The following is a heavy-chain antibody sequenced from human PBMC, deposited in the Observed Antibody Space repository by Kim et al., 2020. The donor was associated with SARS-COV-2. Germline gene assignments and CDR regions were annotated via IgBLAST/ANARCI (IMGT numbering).Heavy chain of an antibody. CDR2: INSDGSST. J-gene: IGHJ6*02. V-gene: IGHV3-74*01. Sequence: GGSLRLSCAASGFTFSSYWMHWVRQAPGKGQVWVSRINSDGSSTIYADSVKGRFTISRENAKNTLYLQMNSLRAEDTAVYYCARDGGGLWFGESSYYGMDVGGQGTTVTVSS. CDR1: GFTFSSYW. D-gene: IGHD3-10*01. CDR3: ARDGGGLWFGESSYYGMDV.